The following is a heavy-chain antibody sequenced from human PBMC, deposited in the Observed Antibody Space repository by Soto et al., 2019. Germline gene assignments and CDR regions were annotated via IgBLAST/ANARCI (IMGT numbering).Heavy chain of an antibody. D-gene: IGHD1-26*01. Sequence: EVQLLESGGGLVQPGGSLRLSCAASGFTFSGYAMTWVRQAPGKGLERVSALSGSGSATYYADSVKGRFTISRDNAKNTLDLQMNSLRAEDTALYYCTKAIGGGSIYGMDVWGQGATVTVSS. J-gene: IGHJ6*02. V-gene: IGHV3-23*01. CDR3: TKAIGGGSIYGMDV. CDR2: LSGSGSAT. CDR1: GFTFSGYA.